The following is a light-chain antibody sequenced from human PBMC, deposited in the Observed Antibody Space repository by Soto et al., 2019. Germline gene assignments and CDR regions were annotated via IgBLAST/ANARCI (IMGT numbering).Light chain of an antibody. Sequence: QSVLTQPPSASGTPGQRVTISCSGSTSNIGSHTVNWYQHVPGKAAKLLITTNNQRPSGVPDRFSGFKSGSSASLVISGLQSEDEADYYCATWDDSLKGVFGTGTQLTVL. CDR1: TSNIGSHT. V-gene: IGLV1-44*01. CDR3: ATWDDSLKGV. CDR2: TNN. J-gene: IGLJ1*01.